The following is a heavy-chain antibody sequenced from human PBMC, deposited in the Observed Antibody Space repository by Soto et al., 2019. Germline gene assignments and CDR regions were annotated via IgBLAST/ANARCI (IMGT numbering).Heavy chain of an antibody. Sequence: SETLSLTCTVSGGSISSSSYYWGWIRQPPGKGLEWIGGIYYSGSTYYNPSLKSRVTISVDTSKNQFSLKLSSVTAADTAVYYCARRPSLLLDDWFDPWGQGTLVTVSS. D-gene: IGHD2-15*01. V-gene: IGHV4-39*01. CDR2: IYYSGST. J-gene: IGHJ5*02. CDR1: GGSISSSSYY. CDR3: ARRPSLLLDDWFDP.